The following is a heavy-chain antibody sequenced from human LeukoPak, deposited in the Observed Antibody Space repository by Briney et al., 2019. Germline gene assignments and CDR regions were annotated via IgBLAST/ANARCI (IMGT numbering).Heavy chain of an antibody. CDR1: GYTFTGYY. Sequence: ASVKLSCKASGYTFTGYYMHWVRQAPGQGLEWMGWINPNSGGTNYAQKFQGRVTMTRDTSISTAYMELSRLRSDDTAVYYCARPHRYCSSTSCFYYWGQGTLVTVSS. D-gene: IGHD2-2*01. J-gene: IGHJ4*02. CDR2: INPNSGGT. V-gene: IGHV1-2*02. CDR3: ARPHRYCSSTSCFYY.